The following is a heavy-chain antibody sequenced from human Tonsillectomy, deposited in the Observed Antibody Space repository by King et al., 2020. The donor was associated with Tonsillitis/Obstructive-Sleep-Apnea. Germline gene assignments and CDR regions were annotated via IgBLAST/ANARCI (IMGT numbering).Heavy chain of an antibody. V-gene: IGHV4-34*01. D-gene: IGHD2-2*01. J-gene: IGHJ5*02. CDR1: GGSFSGYY. CDR2: INHSGST. CDR3: ARGSVVVVPAAIVWWFDP. Sequence: VQLQQWGAGLLKPSETLSLTCAVYGGSFSGYYWSWIRQPPGKGLEWIGEINHSGSTNYNPSLKSRVTISVDRSTNQFSLKLTSVTAADTAVYYCARGSVVVVPAAIVWWFDPWGQGTLVTVSS.